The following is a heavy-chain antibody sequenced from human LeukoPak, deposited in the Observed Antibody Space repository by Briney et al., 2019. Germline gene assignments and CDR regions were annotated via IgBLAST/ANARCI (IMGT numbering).Heavy chain of an antibody. CDR2: LSGSGGST. J-gene: IGHJ4*02. D-gene: IGHD3-16*01. CDR1: GFTFRSYG. Sequence: GGSLRLSCAASGFTFRSYGMSWVRQAPGKGLEWVSSLSGSGGSTYYADSVKGRFTISRDNSKNTLFLHMNSLRAEDTAVYYCAKALGGYDFDYWGQGTLVTVS. V-gene: IGHV3-23*01. CDR3: AKALGGYDFDY.